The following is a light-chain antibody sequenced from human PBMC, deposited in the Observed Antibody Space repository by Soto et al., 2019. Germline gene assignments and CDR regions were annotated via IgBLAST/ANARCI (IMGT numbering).Light chain of an antibody. V-gene: IGKV3-11*01. CDR1: QSVNTY. CDR3: QHRGT. Sequence: EIVLTQSPATLSLSLGERATLSCKASQSVNTYVGWYQQKPGQAPRLLISEASDRATGIPARFSGSGSGTDFTLTISSLESEDFAVYHCQHRGTFGQGTRLEIK. CDR2: EAS. J-gene: IGKJ5*01.